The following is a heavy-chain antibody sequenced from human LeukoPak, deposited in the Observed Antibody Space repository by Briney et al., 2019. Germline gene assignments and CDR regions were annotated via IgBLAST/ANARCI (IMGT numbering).Heavy chain of an antibody. V-gene: IGHV1-18*01. CDR2: ISAYNGNT. D-gene: IGHD3-16*02. CDR1: GYTFTSYG. J-gene: IGHJ4*02. CDR3: ARGPNVDYDYVWGSYRSHFDY. Sequence: GASVTVSCKASGYTFTSYGISWVRQAPGQGLEWMGWISAYNGNTNYAQKLQGRVTMTTDTSTSTAYMELSSLRSEDTAVYYCARGPNVDYDYVWGSYRSHFDYWGQGTLVTVSS.